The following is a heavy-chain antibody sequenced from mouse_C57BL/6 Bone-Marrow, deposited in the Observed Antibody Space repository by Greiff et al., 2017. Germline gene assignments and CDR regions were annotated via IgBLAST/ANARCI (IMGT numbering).Heavy chain of an antibody. J-gene: IGHJ2*01. D-gene: IGHD2-3*01. V-gene: IGHV2-3*01. Sequence: VMLVESGPGLVAPSQSLSITCTVSGFSLTSYGVSWVRQPPGKGLEWLGVLWGDGSTNYHSALISRLSISKENSKSQVFLRLNSLQTDDTATYYCAKSDGLYYFDYWGQGTTLTVSS. CDR3: AKSDGLYYFDY. CDR2: LWGDGST. CDR1: GFSLTSYG.